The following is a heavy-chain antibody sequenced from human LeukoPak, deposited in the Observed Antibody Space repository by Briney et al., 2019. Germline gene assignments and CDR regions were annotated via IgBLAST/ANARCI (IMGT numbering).Heavy chain of an antibody. CDR3: ARDMGDPQTYYYGSGSYYNSLDY. D-gene: IGHD3-10*01. Sequence: GASVKVSCKASGYTFTSYYMHWVRQAPGQGLEWMGIINPSGGSTSCAQKFQGRVTMTRDTSISTAYMELSRLRSDDTAVYYCARDMGDPQTYYYGSGSYYNSLDYWGQGTLVTVSS. V-gene: IGHV1-46*01. CDR2: INPSGGST. J-gene: IGHJ4*02. CDR1: GYTFTSYY.